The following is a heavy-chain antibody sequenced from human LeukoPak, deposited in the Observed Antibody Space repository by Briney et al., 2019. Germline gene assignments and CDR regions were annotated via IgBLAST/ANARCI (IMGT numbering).Heavy chain of an antibody. CDR1: GGSISSGDYY. V-gene: IGHV4-30-4*01. Sequence: SQTLSLTCTVSGGSISSGDYYWSWIRQPPGKGLEWIGYIYYSGSTYYNPSLKSRVTISVDTSKNQFSLKLSSVTAADTAVYYCARVGRAAAPSPGTFDYWGQGTLVTVS. J-gene: IGHJ4*02. D-gene: IGHD6-13*01. CDR3: ARVGRAAAPSPGTFDY. CDR2: IYYSGST.